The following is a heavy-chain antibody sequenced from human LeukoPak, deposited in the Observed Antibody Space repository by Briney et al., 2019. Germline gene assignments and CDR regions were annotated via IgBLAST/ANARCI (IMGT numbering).Heavy chain of an antibody. CDR2: ISAYNGNT. CDR1: GYTFTSYG. Sequence: ASVKVSCKASGYTFTSYGISWVRQAPGQGLEWMGWISAYNGNTNYAQKLQGRVTMTTDTSTSTAYMELRSLRSEDTAVYYCARSWVEGYCSSTSCFYGMDVWGRGTTVTVSS. CDR3: ARSWVEGYCSSTSCFYGMDV. V-gene: IGHV1-18*01. J-gene: IGHJ6*02. D-gene: IGHD2-2*01.